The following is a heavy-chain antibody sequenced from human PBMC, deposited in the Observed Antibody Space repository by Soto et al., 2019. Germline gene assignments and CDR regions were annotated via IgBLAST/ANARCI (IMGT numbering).Heavy chain of an antibody. CDR2: IDYSGGI. J-gene: IGHJ6*02. D-gene: IGHD6-6*01. Sequence: QVELQESGPGLVKPSETLSLTCTVSGGSISSSFWTWIRQPPGKGLEWIGDIDYSGGINHNPSLERRVSISVDTSKNQFSLKLSSVTAADTAVYYCARELMIEYSSSSYSYSYAMYVWGQGTTVTVSS. CDR3: ARELMIEYSSSSYSYSYAMYV. V-gene: IGHV4-59*01. CDR1: GGSISSSF.